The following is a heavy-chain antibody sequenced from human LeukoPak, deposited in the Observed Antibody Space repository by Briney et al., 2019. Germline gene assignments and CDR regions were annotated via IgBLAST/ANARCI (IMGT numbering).Heavy chain of an antibody. V-gene: IGHV4-39*01. CDR2: IYYSGST. CDR3: ARQQAYYDFWSGYYADY. J-gene: IGHJ4*02. CDR1: GGSISSSSYY. D-gene: IGHD3-3*01. Sequence: SETLSLTCTVSGGSISSSSYYWGWNRQPPGKGLEWIGSIYYSGSTYYNPSLKSRVTISVDTSKNQFSLKLSSVTAADTAVYYCARQQAYYDFWSGYYADYWGQGTLVTVSS.